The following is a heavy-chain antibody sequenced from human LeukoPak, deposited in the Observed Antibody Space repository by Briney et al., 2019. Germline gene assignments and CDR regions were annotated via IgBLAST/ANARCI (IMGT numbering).Heavy chain of an antibody. D-gene: IGHD1-26*01. CDR3: ARGSSKKYFDY. CDR2: INHSGST. CDR1: GGSFSGYY. Sequence: SETLSLTCAVYGGSFSGYYWSWIRQPPGKGLEWIGEINHSGSTNYNPSLKSRVTISVDTSKNQLSLKLSSVTAADTAVYYCARGSSKKYFDYWGQGTLVTVSS. J-gene: IGHJ4*02. V-gene: IGHV4-34*01.